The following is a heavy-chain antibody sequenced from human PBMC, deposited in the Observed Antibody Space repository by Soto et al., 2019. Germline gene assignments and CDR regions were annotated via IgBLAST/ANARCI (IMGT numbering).Heavy chain of an antibody. D-gene: IGHD2-15*01. CDR3: ARGAGRIMVVAATTRGDFQH. Sequence: QVQLQQWGAGLLKPSETLSLTCAVYGGSFSIYYWSWIRQPPGKGLEWIGEINHSGSTNYNPSLKSRVTISVDTSKKQFSLKLSSVTAADTAVYYCARGAGRIMVVAATTRGDFQHWGQGTLVTVSS. J-gene: IGHJ1*01. CDR2: INHSGST. V-gene: IGHV4-34*01. CDR1: GGSFSIYY.